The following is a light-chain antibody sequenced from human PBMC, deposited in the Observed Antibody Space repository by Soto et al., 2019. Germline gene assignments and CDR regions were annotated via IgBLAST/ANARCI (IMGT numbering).Light chain of an antibody. CDR2: GAS. V-gene: IGKV3-15*01. Sequence: EIVLTQSPGTLSLSPGERATLSCRASQSVSSSFVAWFQQKPGQAPRLLIYGASTRATGIPARFSGSGSGTEFTLTISSLQSEDSAVYYCQQINTWPPMYTFGQGTKVDIK. CDR1: QSVSSS. J-gene: IGKJ2*01. CDR3: QQINTWPPMYT.